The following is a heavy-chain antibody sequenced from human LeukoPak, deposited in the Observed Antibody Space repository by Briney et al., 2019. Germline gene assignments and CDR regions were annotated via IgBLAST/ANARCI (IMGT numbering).Heavy chain of an antibody. CDR1: GGTFSSYT. CDR3: TLHYYDSSGYFDY. Sequence: GASVKVSCKASGGTFSSYTISWVRQAPGQGPEWMGRIIPILGIANYAQKFQGRVTITADKSTSTAYMELSSPRSEDTAVYYCTLHYYDSSGYFDYWGQGTLVTVSS. J-gene: IGHJ4*02. CDR2: IIPILGIA. V-gene: IGHV1-69*02. D-gene: IGHD3-22*01.